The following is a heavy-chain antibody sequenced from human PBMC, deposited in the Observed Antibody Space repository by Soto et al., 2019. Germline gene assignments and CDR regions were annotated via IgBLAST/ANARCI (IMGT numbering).Heavy chain of an antibody. CDR1: GFTFSRYA. CDR3: ARVPSGDGPFDY. V-gene: IGHV3-30-3*01. CDR2: ISYDGSNK. Sequence: QVQLVESGGGVVQPGRSLRLSCAASGFTFSRYAIHWVRQAPGKGLEWVAVISYDGSNKYYADSVKGRFTISRDNSKNTLYLQMNSLRAEDTAVYYGARVPSGDGPFDYWGQGTLVTVSS. D-gene: IGHD7-27*01. J-gene: IGHJ4*02.